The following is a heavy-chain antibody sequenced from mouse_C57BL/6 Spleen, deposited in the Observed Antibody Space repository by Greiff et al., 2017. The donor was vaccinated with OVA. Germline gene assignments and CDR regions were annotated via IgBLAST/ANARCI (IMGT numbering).Heavy chain of an antibody. CDR2: IDPSDSYT. V-gene: IGHV1-69*01. J-gene: IGHJ2*01. Sequence: VQLQQSGAELVMPGASVKLSCKASGYTFTSYWMHWVKQRPGQGLEWIGEIDPSDSYTNYNQKFKGKSTLTVDKSSSTAYMQLSSLTSEDSAVYYCARGSTRGYYFDYWGQGTTLTVSS. CDR3: ARGSTRGYYFDY. D-gene: IGHD1-1*01. CDR1: GYTFTSYW.